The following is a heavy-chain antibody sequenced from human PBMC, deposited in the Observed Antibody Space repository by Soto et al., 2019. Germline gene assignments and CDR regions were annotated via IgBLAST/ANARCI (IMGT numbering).Heavy chain of an antibody. CDR1: GYTLTELS. Sequence: ASVKVSCKVSGYTLTELSMHWVRQAPGKGLEWMGGFDPEDGETIYAQKFQGRVTMTEDTSTDTAYMELSSLRSEDTAVYYCATDPPTLNYYYYYGMDVWGQGTTVTVSS. J-gene: IGHJ6*02. V-gene: IGHV1-24*01. CDR2: FDPEDGET. CDR3: ATDPPTLNYYYYYGMDV.